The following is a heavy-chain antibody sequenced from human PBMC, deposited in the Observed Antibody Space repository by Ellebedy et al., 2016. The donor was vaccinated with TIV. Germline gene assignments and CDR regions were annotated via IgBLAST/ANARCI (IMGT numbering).Heavy chain of an antibody. Sequence: SETLSLXXNVSGGAFTSGGAYWSWIRQPAGQGLEWIGRIHIGGSTTYNPSLKGRVTMSLDFSKSQFSLKLTSVTAADTAVYFCARGHPPAGLNYFDHWGQGILVTVSS. CDR1: GGAFTSGGAY. V-gene: IGHV4-61*02. CDR2: IHIGGST. CDR3: ARGHPPAGLNYFDH. J-gene: IGHJ4*02.